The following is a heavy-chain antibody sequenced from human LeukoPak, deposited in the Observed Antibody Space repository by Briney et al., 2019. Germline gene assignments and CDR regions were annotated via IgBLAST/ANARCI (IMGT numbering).Heavy chain of an antibody. V-gene: IGHV1-2*02. Sequence: ASVKVSCKASGYTFTGYYMHWVRQAPGQGLEWMGWINPNSGGTNYAQKFQGRVTMTRDTSISTAYMELSRLRSDDTAVYYCARGVSFYYDILTGYLGYWGQGTLVTVSS. CDR3: ARGVSFYYDILTGYLGY. CDR1: GYTFTGYY. CDR2: INPNSGGT. J-gene: IGHJ4*02. D-gene: IGHD3-9*01.